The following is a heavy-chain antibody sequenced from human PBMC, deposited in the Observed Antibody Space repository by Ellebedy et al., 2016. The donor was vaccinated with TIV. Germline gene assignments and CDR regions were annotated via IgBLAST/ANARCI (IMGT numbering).Heavy chain of an antibody. V-gene: IGHV3-7*01. D-gene: IGHD4-17*01. Sequence: GESLKISCAASGFTFRSYWMGWVRQAPGKGLEWVANIYQDGSQKYYVDSVQGRFTISGDNAKNSLYLQMNSLKVEDTAVYYCARRGSYGDYAVQINNWFDSWGQGTLVTVYS. CDR3: ARRGSYGDYAVQINNWFDS. CDR2: IYQDGSQK. J-gene: IGHJ5*01. CDR1: GFTFRSYW.